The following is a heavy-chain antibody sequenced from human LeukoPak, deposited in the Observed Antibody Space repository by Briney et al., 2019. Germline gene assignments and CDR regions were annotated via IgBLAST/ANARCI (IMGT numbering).Heavy chain of an antibody. V-gene: IGHV1-69*13. CDR1: GGTFISYA. D-gene: IGHD2-2*01. Sequence: SVKVSCKASGGTFISYAISWVRQAPGQGLEWMGGIIPIFGTANYAQKFQGRVTITADESTSTAYMELSSLRSEDTAAYYCAGDRYCSSTSCYGGNWFDPWGQGTLVTVSS. CDR3: AGDRYCSSTSCYGGNWFDP. J-gene: IGHJ5*02. CDR2: IIPIFGTA.